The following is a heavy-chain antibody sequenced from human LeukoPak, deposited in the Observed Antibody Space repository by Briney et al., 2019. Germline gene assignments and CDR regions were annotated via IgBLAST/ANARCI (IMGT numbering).Heavy chain of an antibody. Sequence: PGGSLRLSCAASGFTFSSYGMHWVRQAPGKGLEWVAVISYDGSNKYYADSVKGRFTISRDNSKNTLYLQMNSLRAEDTAVYYCAKLYFRTISKYGMDVWGKGTTVTVSS. J-gene: IGHJ6*04. CDR2: ISYDGSNK. CDR1: GFTFSSYG. V-gene: IGHV3-30*18. D-gene: IGHD3/OR15-3a*01. CDR3: AKLYFRTISKYGMDV.